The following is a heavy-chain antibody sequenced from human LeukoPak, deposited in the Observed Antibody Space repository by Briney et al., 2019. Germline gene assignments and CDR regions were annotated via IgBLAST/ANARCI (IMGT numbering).Heavy chain of an antibody. CDR1: GFTSSSYS. Sequence: GGSLRLSCAASGFTSSSYSMNWVRQAPGKGLEWVSSISSSSSYIYYADSVKGRFTISRDNAKNSLYLQMNSLRAEDTAVYYCARVQGDIVVVPAAMAAFDIWGQGTMVTVSS. CDR2: ISSSSSYI. J-gene: IGHJ3*02. D-gene: IGHD2-2*01. CDR3: ARVQGDIVVVPAAMAAFDI. V-gene: IGHV3-21*01.